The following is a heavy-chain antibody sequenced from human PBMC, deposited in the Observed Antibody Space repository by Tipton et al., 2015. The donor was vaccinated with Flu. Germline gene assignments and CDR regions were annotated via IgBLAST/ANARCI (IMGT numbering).Heavy chain of an antibody. CDR1: GFTFSKAW. D-gene: IGHD2-8*01. J-gene: IGHJ3*02. Sequence: SLRLSCVASGFTFSKAWMSWVRQAPGKGLEYVSSINRDGSRTYFASSVRGRFTISRDNSKNTLYLQMGSLRAEDMAVFFCAREENGAFDIWGQGTVVTVSS. CDR3: AREENGAFDI. V-gene: IGHV3-64*01. CDR2: INRDGSRT.